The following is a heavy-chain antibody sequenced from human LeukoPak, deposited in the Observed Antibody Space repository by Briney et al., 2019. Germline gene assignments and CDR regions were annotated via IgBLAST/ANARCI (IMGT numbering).Heavy chain of an antibody. CDR2: ISYDGSNK. J-gene: IGHJ4*02. CDR3: ARDSVGGDY. V-gene: IGHV3-30-3*01. CDR1: GFTFSSYA. Sequence: GGSLRLSCAASGFTFSSYAMHWVRQAPGKGLEWVAVISYDGSNKYYADSVKGRFTISRDNSKNTLYLQMNSLRAEDTAVYYCARDSVGGDYWGQGTLVTVSS.